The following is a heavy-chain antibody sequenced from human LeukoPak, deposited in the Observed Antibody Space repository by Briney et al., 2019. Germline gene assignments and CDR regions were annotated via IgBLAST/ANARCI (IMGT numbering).Heavy chain of an antibody. V-gene: IGHV3-21*01. Sequence: GGSLRLSCAASGFTFSSYSMNWVRQAPGKGLEWVSSISSSSSYIYYADPVKGRFTISRDNAKNSLYLQMNSLRAEDTAVYYCAGGPGDYADYWGQGTLVTVSS. CDR1: GFTFSSYS. CDR3: AGGPGDYADY. CDR2: ISSSSSYI. D-gene: IGHD4-17*01. J-gene: IGHJ4*02.